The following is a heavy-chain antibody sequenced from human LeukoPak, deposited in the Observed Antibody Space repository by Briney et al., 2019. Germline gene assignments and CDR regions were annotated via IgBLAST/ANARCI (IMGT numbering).Heavy chain of an antibody. CDR2: IWYDGSSK. V-gene: IGHV3-33*08. J-gene: IGHJ3*02. CDR1: GFTFSTFSNYG. Sequence: GGSLRLSCAASGFTFSTFSNYGMQWVRRAPGKGLEWVAVIWYDGSSKYYADSVKGRFTISRDNSKNTLYLQMDSLTAEDTAVYYCARRHFDAFDIWGQGTVVTVSS. CDR3: ARRHFDAFDI.